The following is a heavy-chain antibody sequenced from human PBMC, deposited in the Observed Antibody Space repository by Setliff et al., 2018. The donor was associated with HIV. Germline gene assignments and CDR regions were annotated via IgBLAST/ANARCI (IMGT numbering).Heavy chain of an antibody. CDR2: IYGSGST. J-gene: IGHJ2*01. D-gene: IGHD4-17*01. Sequence: SETLSLTCTVSGGSMSPYYWSWIRQGDGIGLEWIGRIYGSGSTIYNPSLKSRVTISLDTPKNQLSLNLKSVTAADTAVYYCATSLNGDSEPWYFDFWGRGSLVTVSS. CDR3: ATSLNGDSEPWYFDF. CDR1: GGSMSPYY. V-gene: IGHV4-4*07.